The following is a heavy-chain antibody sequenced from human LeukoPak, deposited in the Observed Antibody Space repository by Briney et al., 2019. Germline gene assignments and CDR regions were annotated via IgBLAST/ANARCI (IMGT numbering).Heavy chain of an antibody. CDR2: INSDGSTT. J-gene: IGHJ4*02. D-gene: IGHD1-1*01. CDR1: GFTFSSYW. CDR3: ATSRTFDY. V-gene: IGHV3-74*01. Sequence: GGSLRLSCAASGFTFSSYWMHWVRQAPGKGLVWVSRINSDGSTTNYADSVKGRFTISRDNTKNTLYLQMNSLRAEDTAMYYCATSRTFDYWGQGTLSPSPQ.